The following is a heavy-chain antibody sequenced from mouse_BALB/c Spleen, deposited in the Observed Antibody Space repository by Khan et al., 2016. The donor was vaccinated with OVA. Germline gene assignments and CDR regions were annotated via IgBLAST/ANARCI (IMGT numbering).Heavy chain of an antibody. Sequence: QVQLKQSGAELAKPGASVKMSCKASGYTFINYWILWVKQRPGQGLEWIGYINPSTGYTEYNQNFKDKATLTADKSSSTAYMQLSSLTYEDSAVYYCARRGLRWEFDYWGQGTTLTVSS. J-gene: IGHJ2*01. CDR2: INPSTGYT. CDR3: ARRGLRWEFDY. V-gene: IGHV1-7*01. CDR1: GYTFINYW. D-gene: IGHD1-1*01.